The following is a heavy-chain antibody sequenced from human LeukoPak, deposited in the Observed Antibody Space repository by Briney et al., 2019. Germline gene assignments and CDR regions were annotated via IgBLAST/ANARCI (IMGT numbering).Heavy chain of an antibody. CDR2: IWYDGSNK. CDR3: ARDQGTYPNRHFDL. CDR1: GFIFSHYG. V-gene: IGHV3-33*01. Sequence: GGSLRLSCAASGFIFSHYGMHWVRQAPGKGLEWVADIWYDGSNKYYADSVKGRFTISRDSSQNTLFLQMTNLRAEDTAVYYCARDQGTYPNRHFDLWGRGTQVTVSS. D-gene: IGHD1-14*01. J-gene: IGHJ2*01.